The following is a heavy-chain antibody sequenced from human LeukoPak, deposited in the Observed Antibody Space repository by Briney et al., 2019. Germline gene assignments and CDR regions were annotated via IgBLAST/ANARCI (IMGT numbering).Heavy chain of an antibody. CDR1: GFSFSTSG. V-gene: IGHV3-30*02. D-gene: IGHD3-22*01. Sequence: GGSLRLSCVASGFSFSTSGMHWVRQSPGKGLDWVAFIRNDGNKKNYAESVKGRFTISRDNGKNSLDLQMNSLRADDTAVYYCARVEEHYERSYWYFDLWGRGTLVTVSS. CDR2: IRNDGNKK. J-gene: IGHJ2*01. CDR3: ARVEEHYERSYWYFDL.